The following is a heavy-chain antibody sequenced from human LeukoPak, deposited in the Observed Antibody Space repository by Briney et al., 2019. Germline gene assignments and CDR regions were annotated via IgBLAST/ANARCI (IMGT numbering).Heavy chain of an antibody. CDR2: ISTSSSYI. V-gene: IGHV3-21*05. J-gene: IGHJ3*02. Sequence: GGSLRLSCAASGFTFSSYEMNWVRQAPGKGLEWVSYISTSSSYIYYADSVKGRFTISRHNAKNSLYLQMNSLRAEDTAVYYCARGRQNSGSYSDAFGIWGQGTMVTVSS. CDR3: ARGRQNSGSYSDAFGI. CDR1: GFTFSSYE. D-gene: IGHD1-26*01.